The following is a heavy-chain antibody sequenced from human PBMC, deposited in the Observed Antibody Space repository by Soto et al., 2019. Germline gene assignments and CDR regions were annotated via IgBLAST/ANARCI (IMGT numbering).Heavy chain of an antibody. V-gene: IGHV4-34*01. D-gene: IGHD3-3*01. Sequence: SETLSLTCVVYGETLSAYYWSWIRQPPGKGLEWIGEIHSSGSANYKPSLPSGVIISIDMSKNQFSLKLSSVTAADTAVYYCARAGFYGPFDAFDIWGQGTMVTLSS. CDR1: GETLSAYY. J-gene: IGHJ3*02. CDR2: IHSSGSA. CDR3: ARAGFYGPFDAFDI.